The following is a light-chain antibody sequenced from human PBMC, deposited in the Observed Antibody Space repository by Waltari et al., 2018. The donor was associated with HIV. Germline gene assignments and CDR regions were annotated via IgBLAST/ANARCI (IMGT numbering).Light chain of an antibody. J-gene: IGLJ1*01. Sequence: QSALTQPASVSGSLGQSITISCTATSSDVGNYDLVPWYQQHPGKAPKIIIYEVNKRPPGASNRMSGSKSGNTASLTISGLQAEDEADYYCCSYSDRRIYVFGSGTRVSAL. CDR3: CSYSDRRIYV. V-gene: IGLV2-23*02. CDR2: EVN. CDR1: SSDVGNYDL.